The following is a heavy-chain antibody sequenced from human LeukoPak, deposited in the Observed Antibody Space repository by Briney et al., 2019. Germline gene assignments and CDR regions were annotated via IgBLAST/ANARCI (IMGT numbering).Heavy chain of an antibody. CDR3: ARVVAVAGKFYYYYGMDV. CDR2: IIPIFGTA. D-gene: IGHD6-19*01. J-gene: IGHJ6*02. Sequence: GASVKVSCKASGGTFSSYAISWVRQAPGQGLEWMGGIIPIFGTANYAQKFQGRVTITADESTSTAYMELSSLRSEDTAVYYCARVVAVAGKFYYYYGMDVWGQGTTVTVS. V-gene: IGHV1-69*13. CDR1: GGTFSSYA.